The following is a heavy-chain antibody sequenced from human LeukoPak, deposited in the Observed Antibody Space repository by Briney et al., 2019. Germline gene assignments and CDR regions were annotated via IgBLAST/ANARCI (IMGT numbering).Heavy chain of an antibody. D-gene: IGHD6-19*01. CDR2: ISGSGGST. CDR1: GFTFSTYA. J-gene: IGHJ4*02. CDR3: AKDQASGAPYYLDY. Sequence: GGSLRLSCAASGFTFSTYAMSWVRQPPGKGLEWVSGISGSGGSTYYADSVKGRFTISRDNSKNTLYLQMNSLRAEDTAGYYCAKDQASGAPYYLDYWGQGTLVTVSS. V-gene: IGHV3-23*01.